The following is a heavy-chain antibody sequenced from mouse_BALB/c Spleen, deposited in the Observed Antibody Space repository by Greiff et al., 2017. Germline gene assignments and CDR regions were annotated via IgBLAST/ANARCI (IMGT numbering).Heavy chain of an antibody. D-gene: IGHD3-3*01. V-gene: IGHV5-4*02. CDR3: ARGGGDAYFDD. CDR2: ISDGGSYT. CDR1: GFTFSDYY. J-gene: IGHJ2*01. Sequence: EVKLVESGGGLVKPGGSLKLSCAASGFTFSDYYMYWVRQTPEKRLEWVATISDGGSYTYYPDSVKGRFTISRDTAKNNLYLQMSSLKSEDTAMYYCARGGGDAYFDDWGQGTTLTVSS.